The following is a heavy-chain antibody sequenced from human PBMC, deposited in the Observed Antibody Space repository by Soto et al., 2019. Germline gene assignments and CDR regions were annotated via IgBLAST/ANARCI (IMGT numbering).Heavy chain of an antibody. CDR2: INAGNGNT. D-gene: IGHD2-21*01. J-gene: IGHJ6*03. Sequence: ASVKVSCKASGYTFTGYYVHWLRQAPGQRLEWMGWINAGNGNTKYSQKFQGRVTITRDTSASTAYMELSSLRSEDTAVYYCAREAIPDYYYYYMDVWGKGTTVTVSS. CDR1: GYTFTGYY. V-gene: IGHV1-3*01. CDR3: AREAIPDYYYYYMDV.